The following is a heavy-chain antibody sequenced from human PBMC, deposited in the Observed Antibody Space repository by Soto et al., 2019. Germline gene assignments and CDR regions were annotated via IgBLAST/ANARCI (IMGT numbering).Heavy chain of an antibody. J-gene: IGHJ4*02. D-gene: IGHD3-22*01. Sequence: ASVKVSCKASGYTFAGYYMHWVRQAPGQGLEWMGWINPNSGGTNYAQKFQGRVTMTRDTSISTAYMELSRLRSDDTAVYYCARGHLYYDSSGYCDYWGQGTLVTVSS. CDR2: INPNSGGT. CDR3: ARGHLYYDSSGYCDY. CDR1: GYTFAGYY. V-gene: IGHV1-2*02.